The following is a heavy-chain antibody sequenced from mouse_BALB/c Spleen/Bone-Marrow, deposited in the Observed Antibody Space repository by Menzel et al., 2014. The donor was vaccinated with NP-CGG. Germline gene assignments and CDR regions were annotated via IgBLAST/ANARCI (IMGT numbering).Heavy chain of an antibody. CDR1: GYTFTSYW. CDR3: AGGGGSYYAMDY. CDR2: INPSNGRT. V-gene: IGHV1S81*02. D-gene: IGHD1-1*02. Sequence: QLQQSGAELVKPGASVKLSCKASGYTFTSYWMHWVKQRPGQGLEWIGEINPSNGRTNYNEKFKSKATLTVDKSSSTAYMQLSSLTSEDSAVYYCAGGGGSYYAMDYWGQGTSVTVSS. J-gene: IGHJ4*01.